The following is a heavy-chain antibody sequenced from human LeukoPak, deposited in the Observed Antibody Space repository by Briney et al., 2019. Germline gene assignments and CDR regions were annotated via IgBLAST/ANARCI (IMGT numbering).Heavy chain of an antibody. CDR2: INHSGSA. D-gene: IGHD6-19*01. CDR1: GGSFSGSY. Sequence: PSETLSLTCAVYGGSFSGSYWSWIRQPPGKGLEWIGEINHSGSANYNPSLKSRVTISVDTSKTQFSLRLSSVTAADTAVYYCARGPGLAVSGYFDYWGQGTLVTVSS. V-gene: IGHV4-34*01. J-gene: IGHJ4*02. CDR3: ARGPGLAVSGYFDY.